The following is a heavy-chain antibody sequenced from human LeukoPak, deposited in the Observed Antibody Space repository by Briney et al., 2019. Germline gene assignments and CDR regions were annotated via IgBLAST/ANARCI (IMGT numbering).Heavy chain of an antibody. CDR1: GFTVSNNY. CDR3: RWEPKY. J-gene: IGHJ4*02. Sequence: PGGSLRLSCAASGFTVSNNYRSWVRQTPGKGLEWVSLIYSGGSTYYADSVKGRFTISRDNSKNTLYLQMNSLRAEDTAVYYCRWEPKYWGQGTLVTVSS. CDR2: IYSGGST. V-gene: IGHV3-66*01. D-gene: IGHD1-26*01.